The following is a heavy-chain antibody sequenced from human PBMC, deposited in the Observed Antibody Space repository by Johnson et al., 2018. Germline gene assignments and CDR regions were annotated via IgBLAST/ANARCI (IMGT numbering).Heavy chain of an antibody. J-gene: IGHJ3*02. D-gene: IGHD6-19*01. CDR2: IGTPGDT. CDR1: GFTFSSYD. Sequence: VQLVQSGGGLVQXGGSLRLXCAASGFTFSSYDMHWVRQATGKGLEWVSGIGTPGDTYYPGSVKGRFTISRENAKNSLYLQMNSLRAGDTAVYYCARRGSSGWHDAFDIWGQGTMVTVSS. CDR3: ARRGSSGWHDAFDI. V-gene: IGHV3-13*01.